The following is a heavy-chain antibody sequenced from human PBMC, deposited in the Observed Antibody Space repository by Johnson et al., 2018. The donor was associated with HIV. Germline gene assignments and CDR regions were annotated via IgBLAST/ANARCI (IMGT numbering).Heavy chain of an antibody. D-gene: IGHD6-6*01. CDR3: ARHSTSSTMGAFDI. CDR2: IKSKTDGGTT. J-gene: IGHJ3*02. Sequence: LRLSCAAYGFIFNDAWMNWVRQAPGKGLEWIGRIKSKTDGGTTDYAAPVKGRFTMSRDDSKNMLSLQMNSLKIEDTAVYYCARHSTSSTMGAFDIWGQGTMVTVSS. V-gene: IGHV3-15*01. CDR1: GFIFNDAW.